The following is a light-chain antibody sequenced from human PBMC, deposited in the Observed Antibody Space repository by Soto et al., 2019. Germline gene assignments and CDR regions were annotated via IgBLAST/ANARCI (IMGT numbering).Light chain of an antibody. CDR2: DNA. Sequence: QSVLTQTHSASGTPGQRVTMSCSGSSSNIGINDVHWYRQLSGAAPQILIYDNAQRATGVPDRFSGSRSGTSASLTISGLQSDDADEYPCEARDDSLNGPVFGGGTKLTVL. V-gene: IGLV1-44*01. J-gene: IGLJ2*01. CDR1: SSNIGIND. CDR3: EARDDSLNGPV.